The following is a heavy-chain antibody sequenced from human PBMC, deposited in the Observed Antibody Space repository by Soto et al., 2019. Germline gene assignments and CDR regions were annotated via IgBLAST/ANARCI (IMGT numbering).Heavy chain of an antibody. D-gene: IGHD6-19*01. Sequence: QVQLVQSGAEVKKPGSSVKVSCRASGVSFTDHGISWLRQAPGQGLEWIGGFTPKFGTANYAPKFQSRVSITADESKTPASVTLGSLRYEDTGVYFCATGVVSGFGHWYFDLWGRGTLITVSS. V-gene: IGHV1-69*01. CDR2: FTPKFGTA. J-gene: IGHJ2*01. CDR3: ATGVVSGFGHWYFDL. CDR1: GVSFTDHG.